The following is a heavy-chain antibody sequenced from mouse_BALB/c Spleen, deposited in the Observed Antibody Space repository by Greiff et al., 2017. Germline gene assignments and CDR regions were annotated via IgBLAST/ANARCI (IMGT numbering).Heavy chain of an antibody. CDR2: IWGDGST. Sequence: VQLVESGPGLVAPSQSLSITCTVSGFSLTGYGVNWVRQPPGKGLEWLGMIWGDGSTDYNSALKSRLSISKDNSKSQVVLKMNSLQTDDTARYYCARSTIIKSYAMDYWGQGTSVTVSS. CDR1: GFSLTGYG. D-gene: IGHD2-4*01. V-gene: IGHV2-6-7*01. CDR3: ARSTIIKSYAMDY. J-gene: IGHJ4*01.